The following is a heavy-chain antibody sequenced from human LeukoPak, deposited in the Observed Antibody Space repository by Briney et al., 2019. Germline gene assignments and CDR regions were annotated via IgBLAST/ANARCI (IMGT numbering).Heavy chain of an antibody. J-gene: IGHJ3*02. CDR3: ATGTYYYDSNSASDI. V-gene: IGHV1-2*02. D-gene: IGHD3-22*01. CDR1: GYTLIGYY. Sequence: ASVKVSCKASGYTLIGYYMHWVRQAPGQGLEWMGWINPNSGGTNYAQKFQGRVTMTRDTSISTAYMELSRLRSDDTAVYYCATGTYYYDSNSASDIWGQGTMVTVSS. CDR2: INPNSGGT.